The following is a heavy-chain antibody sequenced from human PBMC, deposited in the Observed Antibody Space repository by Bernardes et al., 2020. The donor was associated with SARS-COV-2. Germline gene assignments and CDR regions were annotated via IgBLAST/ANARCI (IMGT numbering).Heavy chain of an antibody. CDR3: ARVGRTRDQYSSSWYGRAFDI. Sequence: SETLSLTRTVSGGSISSYYWSWIRQPPGKGLEWIGYIYYSGSTNYNPSLKSRVTISVDTSKNQFSLKLSSVTAADTAVYYCARVGRTRDQYSSSWYGRAFDIWGQGTMVTVSS. D-gene: IGHD6-13*01. J-gene: IGHJ3*02. CDR1: GGSISSYY. CDR2: IYYSGST. V-gene: IGHV4-59*01.